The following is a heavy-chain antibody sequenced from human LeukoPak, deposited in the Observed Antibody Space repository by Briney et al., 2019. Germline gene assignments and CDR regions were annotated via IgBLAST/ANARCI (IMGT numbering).Heavy chain of an antibody. V-gene: IGHV4-39*01. CDR3: ARHLSGTTMAHYFDF. Sequence: PSETLSLTCTVSGDSISSARNYWGWIRQSPGKGLEWLASIYSSGSTHSNPSLKSRVSISIDTSNNQFSLKLYSVTASDAAIYYCARHLSGTTMAHYFDFWGQGTLVTVSS. CDR1: GDSISSARNY. D-gene: IGHD1-1*01. CDR2: IYSSGST. J-gene: IGHJ4*02.